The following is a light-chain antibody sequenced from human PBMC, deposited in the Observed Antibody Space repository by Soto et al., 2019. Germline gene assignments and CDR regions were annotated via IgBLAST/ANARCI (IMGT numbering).Light chain of an antibody. Sequence: QSALTQPPSASGSPGQSVTISCTGSSSDVGGYNYVSGYQQHPGKAPKLMIYEVSKRPSGVPDRLSGSKSGNTASLTVSGHHAEDEADYYCSSYGGSNTVVFGGGTKLTVL. CDR3: SSYGGSNTVV. J-gene: IGLJ2*01. CDR1: SSDVGGYNY. V-gene: IGLV2-8*01. CDR2: EVS.